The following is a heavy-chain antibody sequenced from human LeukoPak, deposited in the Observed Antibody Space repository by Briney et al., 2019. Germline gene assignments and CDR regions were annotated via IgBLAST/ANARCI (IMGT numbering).Heavy chain of an antibody. CDR2: INHSGST. J-gene: IGHJ1*01. Sequence: KSSETLSLTCAVYGGSFSGYYWSWIRQPPGKGLEWIGEINHSGSTNYNPSLKSRVTISVDTSRNQFSLKLSSVTAADTAVYYLARGARSGGSRGLAYCGPGPRVPVSS. CDR3: ARGARSGGSRGLAY. CDR1: GGSFSGYY. V-gene: IGHV4-34*01. D-gene: IGHD2-15*01.